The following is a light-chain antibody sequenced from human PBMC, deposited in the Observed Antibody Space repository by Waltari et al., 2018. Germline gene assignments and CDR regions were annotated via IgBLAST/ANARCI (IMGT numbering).Light chain of an antibody. CDR1: QTIHSY. Sequence: DIQVTQPPPSLSASAGDTITIACRASQTIHSYLNWYQQKSGKPPKLLIYAASTLQSGVPSRFSGSGSGADFTLTISNLQPEDFATYYCQQSYTTPLTFGGGTKVEIK. CDR2: AAS. V-gene: IGKV1-39*01. CDR3: QQSYTTPLT. J-gene: IGKJ4*01.